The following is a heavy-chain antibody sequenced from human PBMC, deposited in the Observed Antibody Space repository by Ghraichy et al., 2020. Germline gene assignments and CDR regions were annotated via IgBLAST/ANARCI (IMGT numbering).Heavy chain of an antibody. V-gene: IGHV4-34*01. Sequence: SETLSLTCAVYGGSFSGYYWSWIRQPPGKGLEWIGEINHSGSTNYNPSLKSRVTISVDTSKNQFSLKLSSVTAADTAVYYCARSKGVLPNYDFWSGSRRYPGSLDYWGQGTLVTVSS. D-gene: IGHD3-3*01. CDR3: ARSKGVLPNYDFWSGSRRYPGSLDY. CDR2: INHSGST. J-gene: IGHJ4*02. CDR1: GGSFSGYY.